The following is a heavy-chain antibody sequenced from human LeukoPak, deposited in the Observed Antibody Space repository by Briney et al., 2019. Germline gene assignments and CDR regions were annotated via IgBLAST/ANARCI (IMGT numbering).Heavy chain of an antibody. CDR3: ARDFKGFDP. J-gene: IGHJ5*02. D-gene: IGHD2/OR15-2a*01. CDR1: GYTFTSYD. CDR2: MNPNSGNT. V-gene: IGHV1-8*01. Sequence: ASVKVSCKASGYTFTSYDINWVRQAPGQGLEWMGWMNPNSGNTGYAQKFQGRVTMTRNTSIRTAYMELSSLRSDDTAVYYCARDFKGFDPWGQGTLVTVSS.